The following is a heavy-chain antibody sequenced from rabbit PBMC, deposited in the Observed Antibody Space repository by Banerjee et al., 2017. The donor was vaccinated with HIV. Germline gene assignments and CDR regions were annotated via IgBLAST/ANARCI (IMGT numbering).Heavy chain of an antibody. CDR3: ARDPAGYGINANL. V-gene: IGHV1S40*01. CDR2: IGVGSLANT. D-gene: IGHD7-1*01. Sequence: QSLEESGGDLVKPGASLTLTCTASGFSFSSSYYMCWVRQAPGKGPEWIGCIGVGSLANTYYATWAKGRFTISKTSSTTVTLQMTSLTAADTATYFCARDPAGYGINANLWGPGTLVTVS. CDR1: GFSFSSSYY. J-gene: IGHJ4*01.